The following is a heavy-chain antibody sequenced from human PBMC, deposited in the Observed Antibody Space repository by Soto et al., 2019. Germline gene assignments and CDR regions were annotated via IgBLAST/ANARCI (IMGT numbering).Heavy chain of an antibody. CDR1: GFTFKNYA. Sequence: QVHLVQSGTEVKEPGASVKVSCKASGFTFKNYAIHWVRQAPGQSLEWMGWIHAVNGATQYSQRFQARVTFTRDTSANTAYMELSSLRSEDRALYFCASIVTEYAYDRLDVWGQGTTVAVSS. CDR2: IHAVNGAT. CDR3: ASIVTEYAYDRLDV. D-gene: IGHD3-16*01. V-gene: IGHV1-3*01. J-gene: IGHJ6*02.